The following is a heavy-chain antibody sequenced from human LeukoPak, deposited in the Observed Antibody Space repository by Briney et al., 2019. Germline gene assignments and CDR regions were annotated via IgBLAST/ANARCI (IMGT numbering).Heavy chain of an antibody. V-gene: IGHV3-48*01. Sequence: PGGSLRLSCAASGFTFSSYSMNWVRQAPGKGLEWVSYISSSSSTIYYADSVKGRFTISRDNGKNSLYLQMNSLRAEDTAVYYCARDRPLYGSGGGFDYWGQGTLVTVSS. CDR2: ISSSSSTI. CDR1: GFTFSSYS. D-gene: IGHD3-10*01. J-gene: IGHJ4*02. CDR3: ARDRPLYGSGGGFDY.